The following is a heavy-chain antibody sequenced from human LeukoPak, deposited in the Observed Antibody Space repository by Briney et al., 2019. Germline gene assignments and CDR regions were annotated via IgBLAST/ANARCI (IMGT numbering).Heavy chain of an antibody. CDR2: INSAGSST. V-gene: IGHV3-74*01. Sequence: GGALRLFCAEPRVTFSSNWRHWGRQAQGKGVVGVSRINSAGSSTNYAESVKGGVTISRDNAKNPLYLKMNGLRAEDTAVYYCARVSGSNVYWGQGTLVTVSS. J-gene: IGHJ4*02. CDR1: RVTFSSNW. CDR3: ARVSGSNVY. D-gene: IGHD3-10*01.